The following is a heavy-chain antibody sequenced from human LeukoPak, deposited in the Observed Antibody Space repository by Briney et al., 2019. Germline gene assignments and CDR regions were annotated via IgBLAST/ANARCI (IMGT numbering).Heavy chain of an antibody. CDR2: IYYSET. Sequence: SRTLSLTCTVSGGSISSGDYYWSWIRQPPGKGLEWIGYIYYSETNYNPSLESRVNISVDMSKNQFSLNLSSVTAADTAVYYCARSGSSTWCPVRLKYWGQGTLVTVSS. D-gene: IGHD6-13*01. CDR3: ARSGSSTWCPVRLKY. V-gene: IGHV4-30-4*01. J-gene: IGHJ4*02. CDR1: GGSISSGDYY.